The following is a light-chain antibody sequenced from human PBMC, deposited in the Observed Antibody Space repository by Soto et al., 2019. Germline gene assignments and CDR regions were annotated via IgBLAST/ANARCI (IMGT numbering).Light chain of an antibody. V-gene: IGKV3-20*01. CDR3: QQYDSTPPT. CDR2: GAS. Sequence: EIVLTQSPGTLSLSPGERVTLSCRASQSVNSNYLAWYQRKPGQAPRLLIYGASNRATDIPYRFSASGSGTDFNLTITRLEAEDFAVYYCQQYDSTPPTFGQGTKVEVK. J-gene: IGKJ1*01. CDR1: QSVNSNY.